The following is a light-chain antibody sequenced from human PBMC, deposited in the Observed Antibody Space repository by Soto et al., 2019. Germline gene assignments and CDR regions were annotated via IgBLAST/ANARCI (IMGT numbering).Light chain of an antibody. J-gene: IGKJ2*01. Sequence: EIVLTQSPGTLSLSPGERATLSCRASQSVSSSLAWYQQQPGQAPRLFIYGASNRATGIPDRFSGSGSGTDFTLTIIRLEPADFAVYYCQQYDTPPPAMYTFGQGTKLEIK. V-gene: IGKV3-20*01. CDR1: QSVSSS. CDR2: GAS. CDR3: QQYDTPPPAMYT.